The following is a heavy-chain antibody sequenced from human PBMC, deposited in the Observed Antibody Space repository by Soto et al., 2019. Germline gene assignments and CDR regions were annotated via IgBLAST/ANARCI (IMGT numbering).Heavy chain of an antibody. CDR3: ARDVVWFGEFYFDY. D-gene: IGHD3-10*01. CDR2: IYYSGST. V-gene: IGHV4-59*01. Sequence: SETLSLTCTVSGGSISSYYWSWIRQPPGKGLEWIGYIYYSGSTNYNPSLKSRVTIPVDTSKNQFSLKLSSVTAADTAVYYCARDVVWFGEFYFDYWGQGTLVTVSS. CDR1: GGSISSYY. J-gene: IGHJ4*02.